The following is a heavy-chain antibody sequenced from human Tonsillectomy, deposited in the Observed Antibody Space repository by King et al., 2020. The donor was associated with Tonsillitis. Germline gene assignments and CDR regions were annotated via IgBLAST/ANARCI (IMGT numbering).Heavy chain of an antibody. CDR2: IIPLSGTA. J-gene: IGHJ5*02. CDR1: GGTFNSYA. V-gene: IGHV1-69*01. CDR3: ARDAVGANPYNWFDP. Sequence: VQLVESGAEVKKPGSSVKVSCKASGGTFNSYAINWVRQAPGQGLEWMGGIIPLSGTANYAQKSQGRVTITADDSTSTVYMKLSSLRSEDTAIYYCARDAVGANPYNWFDPWGQGTLVTVSS. D-gene: IGHD1-26*01.